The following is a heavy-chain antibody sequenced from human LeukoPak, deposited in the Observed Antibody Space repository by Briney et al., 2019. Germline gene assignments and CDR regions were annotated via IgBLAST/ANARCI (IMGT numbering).Heavy chain of an antibody. CDR3: ARCSSGWYGGYYFDY. CDR1: GFTFSSYE. J-gene: IGHJ4*02. V-gene: IGHV3-48*03. CDR2: ISSSGSTI. D-gene: IGHD6-19*01. Sequence: GGSLRLSCAASGFTFSSYEMNWVRQAPGKGLEWVSYISSSGSTIYYADSVKGRLTISRDNAKNSMYLQMNSLRAEDTAVYYCARCSSGWYGGYYFDYWGQGILVTVSS.